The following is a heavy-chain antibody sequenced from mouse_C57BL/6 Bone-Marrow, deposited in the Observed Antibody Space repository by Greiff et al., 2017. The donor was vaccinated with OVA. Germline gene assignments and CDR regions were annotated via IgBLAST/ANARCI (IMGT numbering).Heavy chain of an antibody. V-gene: IGHV5-4*01. CDR2: ISDGGSYT. J-gene: IGHJ3*01. CDR1: GFTFSSYA. D-gene: IGHD1-1*01. CDR3: AREDLRARAY. Sequence: EVQLQESGGGLVKPGGSLKLSCAASGFTFSSYAMSWVRQTPEQRLEWVATISDGGSYTYYPDNVQGRFTISRDNAKNNLYLQMSHLKSEDTARYYCAREDLRARAYWGQGTLVTVSA.